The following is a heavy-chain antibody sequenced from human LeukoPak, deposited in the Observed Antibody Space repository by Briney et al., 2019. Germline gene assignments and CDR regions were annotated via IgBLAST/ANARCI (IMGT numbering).Heavy chain of an antibody. CDR3: AKQLGYCSDGSCYFPY. CDR2: SWYDGSSK. V-gene: IGHV3-33*06. CDR1: GFTFSSYG. J-gene: IGHJ4*02. Sequence: GRSLRLSCAASGFTFSSYGMHWVRQAPGKGLEWVAVSWYDGSSKYYADSVQGRFTISRDNSKSTLCLQMNSLRAEDTAVYYCAKQLGYCSDGSCYFPYWGQGTLVTVSS. D-gene: IGHD2-15*01.